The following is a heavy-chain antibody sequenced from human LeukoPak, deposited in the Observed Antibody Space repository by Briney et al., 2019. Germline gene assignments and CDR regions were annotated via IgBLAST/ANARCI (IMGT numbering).Heavy chain of an antibody. CDR1: GFTFDDYG. J-gene: IGHJ6*03. CDR3: ARDRGNWNYRGDYYYYYMDV. CDR2: INWNGGST. Sequence: PGGSLRLSCAASGFTFDDYGMSWVRQAPGKGLEWVSGINWNGGSTGYADSVKGRFTISRDNAKNSLYLQMNSLRAEDTALYYCARDRGNWNYRGDYYYYYMDVWGKGTTVTVSS. D-gene: IGHD1-7*01. V-gene: IGHV3-20*04.